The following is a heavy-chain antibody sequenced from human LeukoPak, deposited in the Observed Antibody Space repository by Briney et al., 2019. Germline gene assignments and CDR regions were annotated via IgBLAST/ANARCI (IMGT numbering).Heavy chain of an antibody. CDR3: AKGPRDGYNFRGNWFDP. D-gene: IGHD5-24*01. Sequence: GGSLRLSCATSGFPFSNAWMHWVRQAPGKGLEWVGHIKSKVDGGTTDYAAPVKGAFTISRDDSRSTLYLQMNSLSIEDTAVYYCAKGPRDGYNFRGNWFDPWGQGTLVTVSS. V-gene: IGHV3-15*01. CDR2: IKSKVDGGTT. CDR1: GFPFSNAW. J-gene: IGHJ5*02.